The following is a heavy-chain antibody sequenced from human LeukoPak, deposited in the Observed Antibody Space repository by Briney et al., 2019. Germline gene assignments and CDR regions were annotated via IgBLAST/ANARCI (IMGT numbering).Heavy chain of an antibody. Sequence: PSETLSLTCTVPGGSISSYYWSWIRQPPGKGLEWIGYIYYSGSTNYNPSLKSRVTISVDTSKNQFSLKLSSVTAADTAVYYCARVVDSSGYYYYYYMDVWGKGTTVTVSS. D-gene: IGHD3-22*01. CDR3: ARVVDSSGYYYYYYMDV. CDR2: IYYSGST. J-gene: IGHJ6*03. V-gene: IGHV4-59*01. CDR1: GGSISSYY.